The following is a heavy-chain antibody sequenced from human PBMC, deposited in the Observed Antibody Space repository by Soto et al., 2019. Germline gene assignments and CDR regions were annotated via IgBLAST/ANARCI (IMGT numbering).Heavy chain of an antibody. D-gene: IGHD3-10*01. CDR1: GGSISSYY. V-gene: IGHV4-59*01. Sequence: SETLSLTCTVSGGSISSYYWSWIRQPPGKRLEWIGYIYYSGSTNYNPSLKSRVTISVDTSKNQFSLKLSSVTAADTAVYYCARAGVWSGTNYYYYGMDVWGQGTTVTVSS. J-gene: IGHJ6*02. CDR2: IYYSGST. CDR3: ARAGVWSGTNYYYYGMDV.